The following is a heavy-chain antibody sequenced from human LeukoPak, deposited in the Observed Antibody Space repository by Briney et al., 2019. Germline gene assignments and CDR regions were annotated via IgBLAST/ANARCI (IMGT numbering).Heavy chain of an antibody. CDR3: ARHRALLWFGEQQGYFDY. Sequence: GESLKISCKGSGYSFTSYWIGWVRQMPGKGLEWMGIIYPGDSDTRYSPSFQGQVTISADKSISTAYLQWSSLKASDTVMYYCARHRALLWFGEQQGYFDYWGQGTLVTVSS. CDR1: GYSFTSYW. J-gene: IGHJ4*02. CDR2: IYPGDSDT. V-gene: IGHV5-51*01. D-gene: IGHD3-10*01.